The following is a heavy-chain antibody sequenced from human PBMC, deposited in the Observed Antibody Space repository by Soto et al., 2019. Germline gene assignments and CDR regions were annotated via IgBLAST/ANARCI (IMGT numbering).Heavy chain of an antibody. CDR2: IIPIFGTA. V-gene: IGHV1-69*13. D-gene: IGHD1-26*01. CDR1: GGTFSSYA. J-gene: IGHJ5*02. Sequence: GASVKVFCKASGGTFSSYAISRVRQAPGQGLEWMGGIIPIFGTANYAQKYQGRVTITADEATSKAYMERSSLRSEDTAVYYCARVDGGSYYGWFDPWGQGTLVTVSS. CDR3: ARVDGGSYYGWFDP.